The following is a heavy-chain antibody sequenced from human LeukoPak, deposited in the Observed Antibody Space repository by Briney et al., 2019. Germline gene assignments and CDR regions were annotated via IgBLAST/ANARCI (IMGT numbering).Heavy chain of an antibody. V-gene: IGHV3-53*04. J-gene: IGHJ4*02. CDR1: GFTISNYY. Sequence: GGSLRLSCAASGFTISNYYMSWVRRAPGKGLEWVSVIYTGGNTYYTDAVKGRFTISRHNSKNTLYLQMNNLRAEDTAVYYCARGGPATTIDYWGRGTLVTVSS. D-gene: IGHD1-1*01. CDR2: IYTGGNT. CDR3: ARGGPATTIDY.